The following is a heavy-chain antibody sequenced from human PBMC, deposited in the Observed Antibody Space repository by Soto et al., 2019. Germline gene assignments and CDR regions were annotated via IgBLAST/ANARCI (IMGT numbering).Heavy chain of an antibody. D-gene: IGHD6-13*01. Sequence: QLQLQESGPGLVKPSETLSLTCTVSGGSISSSSYYWGWIRQPPGKGLEWIGCVHYSGSTYYNPSLRSRVASSVDTSKSQFSLRVSSVTAADTAVYYCARRLFSSTWPSYFDSWGQGTLVTVSS. V-gene: IGHV4-39*01. J-gene: IGHJ4*02. CDR1: GGSISSSSYY. CDR3: ARRLFSSTWPSYFDS. CDR2: VHYSGST.